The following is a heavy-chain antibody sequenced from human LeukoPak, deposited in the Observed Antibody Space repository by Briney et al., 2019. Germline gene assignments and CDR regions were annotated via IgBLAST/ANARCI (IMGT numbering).Heavy chain of an antibody. CDR1: GFTFSSYA. D-gene: IGHD5-18*01. J-gene: IGHJ6*03. Sequence: GGSLRLSCAASGFTFSSYAMSWVRQAPGKGLEWVSTISGSVGSTYYADSVKGRFTISGDNSKNTLYLQMNSLRAEDTDVYYCAKGGYSNGRYYYYYMDVWGEGTTVTVSS. V-gene: IGHV3-23*01. CDR2: ISGSVGST. CDR3: AKGGYSNGRYYYYYMDV.